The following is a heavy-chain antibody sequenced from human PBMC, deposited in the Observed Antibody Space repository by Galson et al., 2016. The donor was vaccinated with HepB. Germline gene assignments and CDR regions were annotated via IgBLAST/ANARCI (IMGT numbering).Heavy chain of an antibody. D-gene: IGHD2-21*02. CDR1: GYSVSNENW. CDR3: ARNQVAVTGHWYFDF. J-gene: IGHJ2*01. V-gene: IGHV4-28*01. Sequence: LSLTCGVSGYSVSNENWWGWIRQPPGKGLEWIGYITYRGNSHYNPSPKSRLTMSVDTSQNQFSLKLSSVTAVDTAVYYCARNQVAVTGHWYFDFWGRGTLVTVSS. CDR2: ITYRGNS.